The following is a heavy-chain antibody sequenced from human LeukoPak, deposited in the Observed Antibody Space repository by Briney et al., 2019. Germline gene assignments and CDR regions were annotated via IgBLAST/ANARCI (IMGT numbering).Heavy chain of an antibody. Sequence: SETLSLTCTVSGGSISCYYWSWIRQPAGKGLEWIGRIYTSGSTNYNPSLKSRVTMSVDTSKNQFSLKLSSVTAADTAVYYCARGGSSWHPWNWFDPWGQGTLVTVSS. J-gene: IGHJ5*02. CDR2: IYTSGST. V-gene: IGHV4-4*07. CDR3: ARGGSSWHPWNWFDP. D-gene: IGHD6-13*01. CDR1: GGSISCYY.